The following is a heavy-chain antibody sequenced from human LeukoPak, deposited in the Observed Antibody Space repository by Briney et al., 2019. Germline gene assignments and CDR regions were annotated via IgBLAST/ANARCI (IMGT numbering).Heavy chain of an antibody. CDR1: GYTFTKYG. J-gene: IGHJ4*02. CDR2: TSPNNGNT. D-gene: IGHD2-8*01. CDR3: ARDPPPSCYNGVCYVARQYYFDY. V-gene: IGHV1-18*01. Sequence: ASVKVSCKASGYTFTKYGITWVRQAPGQGLEWMGWTSPNNGNTNYGKKFQGRVTMTTDTSTNTAYMELRSLRSDDTAVYYYARDPPPSCYNGVCYVARQYYFDYWGRGTLVTVSS.